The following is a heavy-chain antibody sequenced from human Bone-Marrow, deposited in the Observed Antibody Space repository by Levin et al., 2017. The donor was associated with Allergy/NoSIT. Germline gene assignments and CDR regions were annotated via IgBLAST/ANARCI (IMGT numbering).Heavy chain of an antibody. CDR2: INWDGGST. CDR3: AGHSTGWGSYYYFDG. J-gene: IGHJ2*01. D-gene: IGHD3-10*01. CDR1: SFTFDDYD. Sequence: GGSLRLSCVTSSFTFDDYDMSWVRQVPGKRLERVCAINWDGGSTHYTDSVKGRFTISRANAKNVLYLQMNSLGAEDTAFYYCAGHSTGWGSYYYFDGGGRGTLVTVSS. V-gene: IGHV3-20*04.